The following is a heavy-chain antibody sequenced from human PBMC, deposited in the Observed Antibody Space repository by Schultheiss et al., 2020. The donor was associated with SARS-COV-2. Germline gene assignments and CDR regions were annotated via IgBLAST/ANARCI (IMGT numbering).Heavy chain of an antibody. D-gene: IGHD3-10*01. V-gene: IGHV4-34*01. CDR1: GGSISSYY. CDR3: ARAPGY. J-gene: IGHJ4*02. CDR2: INHSGST. Sequence: SQTLSLTCTVSGGSISSYYWSWIRQPPGKGLEWIGEINHSGSTNYNPSLKSRVTISVDTSKNQFSLKLSSVTAADTAVYYCARAPGYWGQGTLVTVSS.